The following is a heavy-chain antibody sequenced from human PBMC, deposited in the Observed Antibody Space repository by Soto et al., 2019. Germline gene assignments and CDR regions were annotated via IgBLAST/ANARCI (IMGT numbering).Heavy chain of an antibody. J-gene: IGHJ4*02. CDR2: IHYNGNT. CDR1: GDSISADC. V-gene: IGHV4-59*01. D-gene: IGHD5-12*01. Sequence: SETLSLTCSVSGDSISADCWSWGRQPPGKGLEWIGNIHYNGNTKYNPSLKSRVTMSVDTSKNQFSLKLISVTAADTAKYCFAREGNLGRWLQPLAFLGQGTLVT. CDR3: AREGNLGRWLQPLAF.